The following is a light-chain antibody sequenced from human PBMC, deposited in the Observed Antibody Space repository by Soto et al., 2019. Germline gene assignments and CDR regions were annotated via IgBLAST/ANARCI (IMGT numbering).Light chain of an antibody. CDR1: QSVSSNY. V-gene: IGKV3-20*01. CDR3: QQYGTSPWT. J-gene: IGKJ1*01. CDR2: GPS. Sequence: EIVLTQSPGPLSLSPGETATLSCRASQSVSSNYLAWYQQKPGQAPRLLTYGPSSRATGIPDRFSGSGSGTDFTLTISRLEPEDCAVYYCQQYGTSPWTFGQGTKVEIK.